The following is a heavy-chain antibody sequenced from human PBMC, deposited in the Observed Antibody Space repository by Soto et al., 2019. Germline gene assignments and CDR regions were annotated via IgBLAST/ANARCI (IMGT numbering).Heavy chain of an antibody. D-gene: IGHD2-15*01. Sequence: SVKVSCKASGGTFSSYAISWVRQAPGQGLEWMGGIIPIFGTANYAQKFQGRVTITADESTSTAYMELSSLRSEDTAVYYCARALLGGRPPDGPLPLDYWGQGTLVTVSS. CDR3: ARALLGGRPPDGPLPLDY. V-gene: IGHV1-69*13. CDR1: GGTFSSYA. CDR2: IIPIFGTA. J-gene: IGHJ4*02.